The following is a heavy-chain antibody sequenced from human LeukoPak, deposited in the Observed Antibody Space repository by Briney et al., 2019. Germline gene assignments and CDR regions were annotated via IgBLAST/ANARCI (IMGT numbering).Heavy chain of an antibody. J-gene: IGHJ3*02. V-gene: IGHV3-33*01. Sequence: GRSLRLSCAASGFTFSSYGMHWVRQAPGKGLEWVAVIWYDGSNKYYADSVKGRFTISRDNSKNTLYLQMNSLRAEDTAVYYCAREGPSVDWGAFDIWGQGTMVTVSS. CDR2: IWYDGSNK. CDR3: AREGPSVDWGAFDI. CDR1: GFTFSSYG. D-gene: IGHD3-16*01.